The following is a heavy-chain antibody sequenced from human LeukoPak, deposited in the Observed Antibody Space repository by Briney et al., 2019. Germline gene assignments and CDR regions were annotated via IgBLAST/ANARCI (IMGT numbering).Heavy chain of an antibody. D-gene: IGHD3-10*01. J-gene: IGHJ4*02. CDR3: ARARSFGEAFDY. CDR2: INPNSGGT. Sequence: VASVKVSCKASGYTFTGYYMHWVRQAPGQGLEWMGWINPNSGGTNYAQKFQGRVTMTRDTSISTAYMELSRLRSDDTAVYYCARARSFGEAFDYWGQGTLVTVSS. CDR1: GYTFTGYY. V-gene: IGHV1-2*02.